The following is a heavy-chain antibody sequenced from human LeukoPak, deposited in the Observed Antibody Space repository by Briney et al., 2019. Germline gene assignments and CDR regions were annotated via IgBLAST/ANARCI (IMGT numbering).Heavy chain of an antibody. CDR1: GYTFTGYY. J-gene: IGHJ4*02. CDR2: INPSSGGT. D-gene: IGHD1-26*01. Sequence: GASVKVSCKASGYTFTGYYMHWVRQAPGQGLEWMGWINPSSGGTNYAQEFQGRVTMTRDTSISTAYMELSRLRSDDTAVYYCARALHRGSSYDYWGQGTLVTVSS. CDR3: ARALHRGSSYDY. V-gene: IGHV1-2*02.